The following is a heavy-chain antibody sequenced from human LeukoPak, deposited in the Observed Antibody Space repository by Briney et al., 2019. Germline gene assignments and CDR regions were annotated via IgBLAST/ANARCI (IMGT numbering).Heavy chain of an antibody. V-gene: IGHV4-59*01. CDR3: ARVNGYSGYSDY. J-gene: IGHJ4*02. CDR1: GGSISSYY. CDR2: IYYSGST. Sequence: PSETLSLTCTVSGGSISSYYWSWLRQPPGKGLEWMGYIYYSGSTNYNPSLKSRVTISVDTSKNQFFLKLSSVTAADTAVYYCARVNGYSGYSDYWGQGTLVTVSS. D-gene: IGHD5-12*01.